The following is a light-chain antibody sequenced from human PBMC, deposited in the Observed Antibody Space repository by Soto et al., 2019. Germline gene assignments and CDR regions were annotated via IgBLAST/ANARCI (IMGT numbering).Light chain of an antibody. CDR3: SSYTSSSTLEV. Sequence: QSALTQPASVSGSPGQSMTISCTGTSIDVGGYNYVSWYQQHPGKAPKLMIYDVSNRPSGVSNRFSGSKSGNTASLTISGLQAEDEADYYCSSYTSSSTLEVFGTGTKLTVL. CDR1: SIDVGGYNY. V-gene: IGLV2-14*01. J-gene: IGLJ1*01. CDR2: DVS.